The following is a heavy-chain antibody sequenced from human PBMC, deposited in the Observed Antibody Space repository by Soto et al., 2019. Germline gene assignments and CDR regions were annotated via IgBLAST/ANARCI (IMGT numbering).Heavy chain of an antibody. Sequence: GGSLRLSCAASGFTFSSYAMSWVRQAPGKGLEWVSAISGSGGSTYYADSVKGRFTISRDNSKNTLYLQMNCLRAEDTAVYYCAKDEVTIFGVVIQGPIDYWGQGTLVTVSS. CDR3: AKDEVTIFGVVIQGPIDY. CDR1: GFTFSSYA. V-gene: IGHV3-23*01. J-gene: IGHJ4*02. D-gene: IGHD3-3*01. CDR2: ISGSGGST.